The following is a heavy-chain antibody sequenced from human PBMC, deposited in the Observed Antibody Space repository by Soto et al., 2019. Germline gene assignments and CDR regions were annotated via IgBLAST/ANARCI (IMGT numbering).Heavy chain of an antibody. CDR2: FYAGESDT. D-gene: IGHD6-19*01. J-gene: IGHJ4*02. CDR3: ARQHPLASSAWYD. V-gene: IGHV5-51*01. CDR1: GYTFTNFW. Sequence: GEALKISCKAPGYTFTNFWIGWVRPIPGKGLEWMGTFYAGESDTRYSPSFQGQVTFSVDKSTNTAYLHGTSLKASDTAIYWCARQHPLASSAWYDWGQGTLVTVSS.